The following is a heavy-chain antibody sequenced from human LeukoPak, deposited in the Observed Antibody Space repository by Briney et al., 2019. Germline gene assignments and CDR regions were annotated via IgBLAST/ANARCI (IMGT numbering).Heavy chain of an antibody. V-gene: IGHV3-21*05. D-gene: IGHD6-19*01. CDR2: ISGGSSYT. CDR3: ARDLALEQWLACMDV. CDR1: GFTFSRYG. J-gene: IGHJ6*02. Sequence: GGSLRLSCAASGFTFSRYGIHWVRQAPGKGLEWVSYISGGSSYTNYADSVKGRFTTSRDNAKNSLYLQMNSLRAEDTALYYCARDLALEQWLACMDVWGQGTTVTVSS.